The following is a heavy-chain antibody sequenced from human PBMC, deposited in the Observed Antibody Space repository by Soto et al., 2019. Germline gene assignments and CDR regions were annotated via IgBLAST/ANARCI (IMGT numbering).Heavy chain of an antibody. V-gene: IGHV1-18*04. CDR3: ASWAGQVRDLGGPFDY. Sequence: ASVKVSSKASGYTFSNHGVRRVRRAPGQGLEWMGWISGYNGNTKFAQKLQGRVTMTTDTSTNTAYMELRSLRSDDTALYYCASWAGQVRDLGGPFDYWGQGTLVTVSS. J-gene: IGHJ4*02. D-gene: IGHD2-15*01. CDR2: ISGYNGNT. CDR1: GYTFSNHG.